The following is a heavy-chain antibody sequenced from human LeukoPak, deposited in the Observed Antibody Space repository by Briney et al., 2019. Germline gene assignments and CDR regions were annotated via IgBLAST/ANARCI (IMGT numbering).Heavy chain of an antibody. J-gene: IGHJ5*02. V-gene: IGHV4-4*07. D-gene: IGHD3-3*01. CDR1: GGSISSYY. CDR2: IYTSGST. Sequence: SETLSLTCTVSGGSISSYYWSWIRPPPGKGLEWIGRIYTSGSTNYNPSLKSRVTISVDTSKNQFSLKLSSVTAADTAVYYCARGRYDFWSGYYPKTNWFDPWGQGTLVTVSS. CDR3: ARGRYDFWSGYYPKTNWFDP.